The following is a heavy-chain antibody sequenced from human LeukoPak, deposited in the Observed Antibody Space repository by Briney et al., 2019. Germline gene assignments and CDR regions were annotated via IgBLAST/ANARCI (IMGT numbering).Heavy chain of an antibody. CDR2: IYSGGHT. Sequence: SETLSLTCTVSGGSVNGYYWTWIRQPPGKGLQWIGYIYSGGHTNYNPSLKSRITILIDTSENQLSLKLSSMTAADTAVYYCARLSYAYGDYELDYWGQGTLVSVSS. CDR1: GGSVNGYY. J-gene: IGHJ4*02. CDR3: ARLSYAYGDYELDY. D-gene: IGHD4-17*01. V-gene: IGHV4-59*08.